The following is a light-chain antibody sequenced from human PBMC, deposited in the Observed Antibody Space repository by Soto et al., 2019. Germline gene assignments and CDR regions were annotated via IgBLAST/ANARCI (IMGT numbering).Light chain of an antibody. CDR3: QQANSFPLT. V-gene: IGKV1-12*01. J-gene: IGKJ4*01. CDR2: TAS. Sequence: DIPMTQSPSSVSASVGDRDTITCRASQGISSWLAWYQQKPGRPPKLLIYTASTLPSEVPSRFSGSGSGTDFTLTINSLQPEDFATYYCQQANSFPLTFGGGTKVEI. CDR1: QGISSW.